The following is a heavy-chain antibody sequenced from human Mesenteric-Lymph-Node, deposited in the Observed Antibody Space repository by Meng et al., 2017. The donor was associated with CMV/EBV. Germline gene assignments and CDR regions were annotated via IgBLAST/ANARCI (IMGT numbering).Heavy chain of an antibody. Sequence: GESLKISCAASGLTFSTYWMHWVRQGPGKGLEWVSLIYSVGSTYYAESVKGRLTISRDNSKNTVYLQMNSLRVEDTAVYYCARVLSSSSTYKYFQYGMDVWGQGTTVTVSS. J-gene: IGHJ6*02. V-gene: IGHV3-53*01. CDR3: ARVLSSSSTYKYFQYGMDV. D-gene: IGHD6-6*01. CDR2: IYSVGST. CDR1: GLTFSTYW.